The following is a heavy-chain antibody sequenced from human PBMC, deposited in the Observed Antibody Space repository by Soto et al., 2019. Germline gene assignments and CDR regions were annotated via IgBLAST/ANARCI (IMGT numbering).Heavy chain of an antibody. CDR2: MNSDGSTT. Sequence: GVSLRLSSEASGFTFGNYWMHWASQAPGKGLEWVSRMNSDGSTTNYADSVKGRFTVSRDNAKNTLYLQMNSLRAEDTAVYYCATAEVDYWGPGTLVTVSS. J-gene: IGHJ4*02. CDR1: GFTFGNYW. V-gene: IGHV3-74*01. CDR3: ATAEVDY.